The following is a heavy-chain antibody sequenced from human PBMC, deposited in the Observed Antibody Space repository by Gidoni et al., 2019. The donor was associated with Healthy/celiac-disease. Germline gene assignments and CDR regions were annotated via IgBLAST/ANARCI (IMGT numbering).Heavy chain of an antibody. V-gene: IGHV4-39*01. CDR3: ANKALVQGDWYYMDV. CDR1: GGSISSSSYY. D-gene: IGHD3-10*01. CDR2: IYYSGST. Sequence: QLQLQESGPGLVKPSETLSLTCTVSGGSISSSSYYWGWIRQPPGKGLEWIGSIYYSGSTYYNPSLKSRVTISVDTSKNQFSLKLSSVTAADTAVYYCANKALVQGDWYYMDVWGKGTTVTVSS. J-gene: IGHJ6*03.